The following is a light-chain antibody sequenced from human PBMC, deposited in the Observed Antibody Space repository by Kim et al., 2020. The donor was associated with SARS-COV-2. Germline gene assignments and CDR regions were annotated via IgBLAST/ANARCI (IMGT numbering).Light chain of an antibody. CDR3: QSYDSGLSGNVI. J-gene: IGLJ2*01. Sequence: LTISCTGSSSNIGTGYDVHWYQQLPETAPKLLIYGDSNRPSGVPDRFSGSKSGTSASLAITGLQAEDEADYYCQSYDSGLSGNVIFGGGTQLTVL. V-gene: IGLV1-40*01. CDR1: SSNIGTGYD. CDR2: GDS.